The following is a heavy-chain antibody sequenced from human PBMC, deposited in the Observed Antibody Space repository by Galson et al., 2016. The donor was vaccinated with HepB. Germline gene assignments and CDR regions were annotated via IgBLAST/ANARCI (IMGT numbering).Heavy chain of an antibody. CDR3: ARVRNYYDSSGYKHYFDY. CDR1: GSSISNSY. J-gene: IGHJ4*02. V-gene: IGHV4-59*01. CDR2: IYYSGST. Sequence: ETLSLTCTVSGSSISNSYSSLIRQPPGKGLEWIGYIYYSGSTNYNPSLKGRFTISVDTSKNQFSLKLSSVTAADTAVYYCARVRNYYDSSGYKHYFDYWGQGTLVTVSS. D-gene: IGHD3-22*01.